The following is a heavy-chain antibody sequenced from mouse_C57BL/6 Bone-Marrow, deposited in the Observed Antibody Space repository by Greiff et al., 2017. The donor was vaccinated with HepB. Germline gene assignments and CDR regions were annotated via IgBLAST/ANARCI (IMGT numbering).Heavy chain of an antibody. J-gene: IGHJ1*03. Sequence: EVQLQQSGPELVKPGASVKISCKASGYTFTDYYMNWVKQSLGKSLEWIGDINPNNGGTSYNQKFKGKATLTVDKSSSTAYIGLRSLTSDDSAVYYCARDYYGSSDNWYFDVWCTGTTVTVSS. D-gene: IGHD1-1*01. CDR1: GYTFTDYY. CDR3: ARDYYGSSDNWYFDV. V-gene: IGHV1-26*01. CDR2: INPNNGGT.